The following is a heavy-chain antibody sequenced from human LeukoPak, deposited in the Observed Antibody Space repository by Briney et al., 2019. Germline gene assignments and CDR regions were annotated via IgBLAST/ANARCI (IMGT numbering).Heavy chain of an antibody. Sequence: GGSLRLSCAASGFTFSTSAMSWVRQAPGKGLEWVSAISGSGGSTYYADSVKGRFTISRDNSENTLYLQMNSLRAEDTAVYYCAKDGHCSSTSCYTYDYWGQGTLVTVSS. CDR3: AKDGHCSSTSCYTYDY. V-gene: IGHV3-23*01. CDR1: GFTFSTSA. D-gene: IGHD2-2*02. CDR2: ISGSGGST. J-gene: IGHJ4*02.